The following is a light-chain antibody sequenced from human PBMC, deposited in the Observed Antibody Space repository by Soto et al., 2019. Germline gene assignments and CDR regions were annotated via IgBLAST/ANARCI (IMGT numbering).Light chain of an antibody. CDR2: AAS. CDR3: QQSYNTPPLT. J-gene: IGKJ5*01. CDR1: QSISNY. V-gene: IGKV1-39*01. Sequence: IQMTQSPSSLSGSVGDRVTITFWESQSISNYLNWYQQKPGKAPNLLIYAASSLQGGVPSRFSGSGSGTDFTLTISSLQPEDFATYYCQQSYNTPPLTFGQGTRLEIK.